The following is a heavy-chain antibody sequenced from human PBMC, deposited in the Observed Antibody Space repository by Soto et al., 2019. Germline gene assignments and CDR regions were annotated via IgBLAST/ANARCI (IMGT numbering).Heavy chain of an antibody. CDR1: GGSISSGGYY. J-gene: IGHJ4*02. Sequence: SETLSLTCTVSGGSISSGGYYWSWIRQHPGKGLEWIGYIYYSGSTYYNPSLKSRVTISVYTSKNQFSLKLSSVIAADTAVYYCARKSRVTARLDYWGQGTLVTVS. CDR2: IYYSGST. V-gene: IGHV4-31*03. D-gene: IGHD2-21*02. CDR3: ARKSRVTARLDY.